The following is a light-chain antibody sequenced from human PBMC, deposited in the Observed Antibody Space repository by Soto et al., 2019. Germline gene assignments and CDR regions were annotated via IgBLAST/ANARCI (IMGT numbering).Light chain of an antibody. CDR2: LGS. Sequence: IVMTQSPLSLPVTPGEPASISCRSSQSLLHSNVYNYLDWYLQTPGQSPHLLIYLGSTRASGVPARFSGSGSGTDLTLKITRVAAEDVGVYYCMQALQSPGTFGQGTKVDIK. V-gene: IGKV2-28*01. CDR3: MQALQSPGT. J-gene: IGKJ1*01. CDR1: QSLLHSNVYNY.